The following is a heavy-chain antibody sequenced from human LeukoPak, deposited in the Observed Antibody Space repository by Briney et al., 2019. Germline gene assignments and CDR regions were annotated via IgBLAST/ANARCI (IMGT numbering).Heavy chain of an antibody. CDR2: IYYSGST. CDR3: ARDKWGRTAFDI. D-gene: IGHD7-27*01. CDR1: GGSINNYY. V-gene: IGHV4-59*01. J-gene: IGHJ3*02. Sequence: NPSETLSLTRTVSGGSINNYYWSWIRQSLGKGLEWIGYIYYSGSTNYNPSLKSRVTISVDTSKIQFSLKLSSVTAADTAVYYCARDKWGRTAFDIWGQGTMVTVSS.